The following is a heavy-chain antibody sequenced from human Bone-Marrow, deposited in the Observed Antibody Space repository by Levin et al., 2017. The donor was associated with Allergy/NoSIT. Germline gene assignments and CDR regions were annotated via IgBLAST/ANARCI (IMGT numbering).Heavy chain of an antibody. CDR3: ARSGYSGYDRYYYGMDV. Sequence: SETLSLTCAVSGGSISSGGYSWSWIRQPPGTGLEWIGYIYHSGSTYYNPSLKSRVTISVDRSKNQFSLKLSSVTAADTAVYYCARSGYSGYDRYYYGMDVWGQGTTVTVSS. D-gene: IGHD5-12*01. J-gene: IGHJ6*02. CDR1: GGSISSGGYS. CDR2: IYHSGST. V-gene: IGHV4-30-2*01.